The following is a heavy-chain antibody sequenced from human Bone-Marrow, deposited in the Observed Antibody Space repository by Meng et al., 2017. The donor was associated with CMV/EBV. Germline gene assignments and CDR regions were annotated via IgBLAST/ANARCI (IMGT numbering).Heavy chain of an antibody. CDR2: INHSGST. V-gene: IGHV4-34*01. J-gene: IGHJ4*02. CDR3: ARGRGFLEWFFDY. Sequence: SETLSLTCAVYGGSFSGYYWSWIRQPPGKGLEWIGEINHSGSTNYNPSLKSRVTISVDTSKNQFSLNLSSVTAADTALYYCARGRGFLEWFFDYWGQGTLVTVSS. D-gene: IGHD3-3*01. CDR1: GGSFSGYY.